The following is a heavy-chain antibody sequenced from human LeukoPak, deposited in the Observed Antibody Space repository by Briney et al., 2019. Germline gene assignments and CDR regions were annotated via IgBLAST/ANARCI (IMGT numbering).Heavy chain of an antibody. CDR2: ISGSGGST. V-gene: IGHV3-23*01. CDR3: AKMPAYYYDSSGYAFHFDY. Sequence: GGSLRLSCAASAFTFSTYAMSWVRQAPGKGLVWVSSISGSGGSTHYADSVRGRFTISRDNSKSTLYLQMNSLRAEDTAIYYCAKMPAYYYDSSGYAFHFDYWGQGTLVTVSS. J-gene: IGHJ4*02. CDR1: AFTFSTYA. D-gene: IGHD3-22*01.